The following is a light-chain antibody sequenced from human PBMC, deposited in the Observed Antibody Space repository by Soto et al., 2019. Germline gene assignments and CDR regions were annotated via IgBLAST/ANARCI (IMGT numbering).Light chain of an antibody. Sequence: QAVVTQSPSASASLGASVKLTCTLSSGHSSYAIAWHQHRPEKGPRYLMKLNSDGSHSKGDGIPDRFSGSSSGAERYLTISSLQSEDEADYFCQTWVTGIQVFGGGTKLTVL. V-gene: IGLV4-69*01. J-gene: IGLJ2*01. CDR1: SGHSSYA. CDR3: QTWVTGIQV. CDR2: LNSDGSH.